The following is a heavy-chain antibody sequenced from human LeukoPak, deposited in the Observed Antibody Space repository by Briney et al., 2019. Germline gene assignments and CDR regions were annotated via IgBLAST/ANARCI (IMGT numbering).Heavy chain of an antibody. Sequence: GGSLRLSCAASGFTFSSYAMHWVRQAPGKGLEWVAVISYDGSNKYYADSVKGRFTISRDNSKNTLHLQMNSLRAEDTAVYYCARDPIAAAGADAFDIWGQGTMVTVSS. V-gene: IGHV3-30*04. CDR2: ISYDGSNK. CDR1: GFTFSSYA. D-gene: IGHD6-13*01. J-gene: IGHJ3*02. CDR3: ARDPIAAAGADAFDI.